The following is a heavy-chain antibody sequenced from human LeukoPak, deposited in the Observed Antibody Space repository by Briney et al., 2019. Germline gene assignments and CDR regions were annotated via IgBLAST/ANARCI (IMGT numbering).Heavy chain of an antibody. V-gene: IGHV4-59*01. CDR3: ATYSNVGPRDH. Sequence: PSETLSLTCTVSGGSINNYYWGWFRQPPGKGLEWIGYVYYSGSTSYNPSLKSRITISVDTSKNQFSLNLRSVTAADTAIYYCATYSNVGPRDHWGQGTRVTVSS. CDR1: GGSINNYY. D-gene: IGHD4-11*01. CDR2: VYYSGST. J-gene: IGHJ4*02.